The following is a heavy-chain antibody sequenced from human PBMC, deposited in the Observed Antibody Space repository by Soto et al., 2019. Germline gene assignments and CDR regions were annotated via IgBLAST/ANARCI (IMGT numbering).Heavy chain of an antibody. CDR3: AKGFSGAFHLGPSADRWFDH. CDR1: GFTFSNYA. J-gene: IGHJ5*02. V-gene: IGHV3-23*01. D-gene: IGHD3-16*01. Sequence: EVQLLESGGGLVQPGGSLRLSCAASGFTFSNYAMRWVRQAPGKGLEWVSFISGSGGTTYNADSVKDRFTISRDNSKNTVSLKMSSLMAKARAVYEGAKGFSGAFHLGPSADRWFDHWGQGTLVTVSS. CDR2: ISGSGGTT.